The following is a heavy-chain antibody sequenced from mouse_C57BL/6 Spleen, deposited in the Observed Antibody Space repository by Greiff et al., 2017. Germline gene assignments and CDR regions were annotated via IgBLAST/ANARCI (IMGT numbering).Heavy chain of an antibody. CDR3: ARYGNYPYWYFDV. CDR1: GYTFTSYW. J-gene: IGHJ1*03. V-gene: IGHV1-55*01. Sequence: VKLQQPGAELVKPGASVKMSCKASGYTFTSYWITWVKQRPGQGLEWIGDIYPGSGSTNYNEKFKSKATLTVDTSSSTAYMQLSSLTSEDSAVYYCARYGNYPYWYFDVWGTGTTVTVSS. D-gene: IGHD2-1*01. CDR2: IYPGSGST.